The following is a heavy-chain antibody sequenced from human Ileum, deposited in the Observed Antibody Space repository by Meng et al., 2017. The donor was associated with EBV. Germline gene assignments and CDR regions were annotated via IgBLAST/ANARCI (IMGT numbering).Heavy chain of an antibody. CDR2: IHHTEST. CDR1: GGSISSSNW. J-gene: IGHJ4*02. Sequence: QWRRQESGPGLLKPWGTLSLTCAVSGGSISSSNWWSWVRQAPGKGLEWIGEIHHTESTNYNPSLKSRVTISVDKSKNQFSLKLSSVTAADTAVYYCARESYSDSSGYYSLDYWGQGSLVTVSS. CDR3: ARESYSDSSGYYSLDY. V-gene: IGHV4-4*02. D-gene: IGHD3-22*01.